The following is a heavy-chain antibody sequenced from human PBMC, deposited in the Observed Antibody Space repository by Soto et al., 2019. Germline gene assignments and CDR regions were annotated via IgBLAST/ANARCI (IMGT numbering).Heavy chain of an antibody. V-gene: IGHV3-53*01. Sequence: GSLRLSCAASGFTVSSNYMSWVRQAPGKGLEWVSVIYSGGSTYYADSVKGRFTISRDNSKNTLYLQMDSLRAEDTAVYYCARDLLWFGEPQVGMDVWGQGTTVTVSS. J-gene: IGHJ6*02. CDR2: IYSGGST. CDR1: GFTVSSNY. D-gene: IGHD3-10*01. CDR3: ARDLLWFGEPQVGMDV.